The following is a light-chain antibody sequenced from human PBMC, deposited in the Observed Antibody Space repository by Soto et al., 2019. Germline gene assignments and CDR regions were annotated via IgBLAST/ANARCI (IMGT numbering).Light chain of an antibody. Sequence: QSVLTQPPSVSAAPGQKVTISCSGSNSNIGNNFVSWYQHLPGTAPKLLIYDNYKRPSTIPGRFSGSKSGTSATLGITGLQTGDEADYYCGTWDDSLNAVVFGGGTKVTVL. J-gene: IGLJ3*02. CDR2: DNY. CDR3: GTWDDSLNAVV. CDR1: NSNIGNNF. V-gene: IGLV1-51*01.